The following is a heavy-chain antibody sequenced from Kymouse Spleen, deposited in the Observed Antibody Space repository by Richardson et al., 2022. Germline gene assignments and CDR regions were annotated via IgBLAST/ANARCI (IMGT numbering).Heavy chain of an antibody. CDR3: AKAMYYDILTGSKDY. CDR1: GFTFSSYG. Sequence: QVQLVESGGGVVQPGRSLRLSCAASGFTFSSYGMHWVRQAPGKGLEWVAVISYDGSNKYYADSVKGRFTISRDNSKNTLYLQMNSLRAEDTAVYYCAKAMYYDILTGSKDYWGQGTLVTVSS. V-gene: IGHV3-30*18. CDR2: ISYDGSNK. D-gene: IGHD3-9*01. J-gene: IGHJ4*02.